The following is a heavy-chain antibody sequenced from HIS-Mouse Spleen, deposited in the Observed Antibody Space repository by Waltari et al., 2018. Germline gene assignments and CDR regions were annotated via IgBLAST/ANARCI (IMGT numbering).Heavy chain of an antibody. V-gene: IGHV3-30-3*01. CDR2: ISYDGSNK. J-gene: IGHJ4*02. Sequence: QVQLVESGGGVVQPGGSLRLPCAASGFTFSSCAMHWVRQAPGKGLEWVAVISYDGSNKYYADSVKGRFTISRDNSKNTLYLQMNSLRAEDTAVYYCARGFVDTAMVDYWGQGTLVTVSS. D-gene: IGHD5-18*01. CDR3: ARGFVDTAMVDY. CDR1: GFTFSSCA.